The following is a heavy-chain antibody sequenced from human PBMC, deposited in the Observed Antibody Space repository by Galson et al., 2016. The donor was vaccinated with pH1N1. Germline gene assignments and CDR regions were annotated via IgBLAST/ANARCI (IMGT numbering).Heavy chain of an antibody. D-gene: IGHD4-17*01. J-gene: IGHJ2*01. V-gene: IGHV3-30*18. CDR3: AKGGYGDYVGYFDL. CDR1: GLTFSSYG. Sequence: SLRLSCAASGLTFSSYGMHWVRQAPGKGLEWVAVISYDGSNKYYADSVKGRFTISRDNSKNTLYLQMNSLRAEDTAVYYCAKGGYGDYVGYFDLWGRGTLVTVSS. CDR2: ISYDGSNK.